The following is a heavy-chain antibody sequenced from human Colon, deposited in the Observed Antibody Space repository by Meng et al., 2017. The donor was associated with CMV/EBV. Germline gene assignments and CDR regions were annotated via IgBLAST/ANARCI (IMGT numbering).Heavy chain of an antibody. D-gene: IGHD6-6*01. CDR2: ISYDGSNN. CDR1: GFIFSYYN. CDR3: AKDQDSGSSQSYYFYDMDV. Sequence: GESLKISCAASGFIFSYYNMHWVRQAPGKGLEWVALISYDGSNNYYADSVKGRFTISRDNSKNTLYLQMNSLRAEDTGVYYCAKDQDSGSSQSYYFYDMDVWGQGTSVPSP. V-gene: IGHV3-30-3*01. J-gene: IGHJ6*02.